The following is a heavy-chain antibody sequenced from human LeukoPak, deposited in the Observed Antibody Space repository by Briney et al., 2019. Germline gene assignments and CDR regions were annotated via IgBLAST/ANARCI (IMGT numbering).Heavy chain of an antibody. Sequence: RGSLRLSCAASGFTFSSYSMNWVRQAPGKGLEWVSSISSSSSYIYYADSVKGRFTISRDNAKNSLYLQMNSLRAEDTAVYYCARNGIAAEVTAFDIWGQGTMVTVSS. J-gene: IGHJ3*02. CDR3: ARNGIAAEVTAFDI. CDR1: GFTFSSYS. D-gene: IGHD6-13*01. CDR2: ISSSSSYI. V-gene: IGHV3-21*01.